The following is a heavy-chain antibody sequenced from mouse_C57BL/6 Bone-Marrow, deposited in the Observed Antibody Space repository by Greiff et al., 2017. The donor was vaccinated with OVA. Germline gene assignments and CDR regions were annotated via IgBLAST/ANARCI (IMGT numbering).Heavy chain of an antibody. CDR3: TAYVSPWDVGG. CDR2: LDPENGDT. V-gene: IGHV14-4*01. Sequence: VQLQQSGAELVRPGASVKLSCTASGFNIKDDYMHWVKQRPEQGLEWIGWLDPENGDTEYASKFQGKAPITADTSSNTAYLQLSSLTSDDTAVYYCTAYVSPWDVGGWGTGATVTVSS. D-gene: IGHD1-1*01. J-gene: IGHJ1*03. CDR1: GFNIKDDY.